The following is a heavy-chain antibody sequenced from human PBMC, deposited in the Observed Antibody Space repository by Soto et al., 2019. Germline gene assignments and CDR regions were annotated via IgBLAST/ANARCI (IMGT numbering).Heavy chain of an antibody. Sequence: ASVKVSCKASGYTFTSYGISWVRQAPGQGLEWMGWISAYNGNTNYAQKLQGRVTMTTDTSTSTAYMELRSLRSDDTAVCYCARVRRGSSSGYYYGMDVRGQGTTVTVYS. V-gene: IGHV1-18*01. CDR2: ISAYNGNT. CDR3: ARVRRGSSSGYYYGMDV. CDR1: GYTFTSYG. J-gene: IGHJ6*02. D-gene: IGHD6-13*01.